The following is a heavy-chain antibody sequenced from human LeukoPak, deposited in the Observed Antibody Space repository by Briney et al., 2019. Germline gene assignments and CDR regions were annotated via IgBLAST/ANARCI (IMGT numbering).Heavy chain of an antibody. CDR2: INPNSGGT. V-gene: IGHV1-2*06. Sequence: ASVKVSCKASGYTYTGYYMHWVRQAPGQGLEWMGRINPNSGGTNYAQKFQGRVTMTRDTSISTAYMELGRLRSDDTAVYYCASGVRFLEWTQPVGYYYYGMDVWGQGTTVTVSS. J-gene: IGHJ6*02. CDR1: GYTYTGYY. D-gene: IGHD3-3*01. CDR3: ASGVRFLEWTQPVGYYYYGMDV.